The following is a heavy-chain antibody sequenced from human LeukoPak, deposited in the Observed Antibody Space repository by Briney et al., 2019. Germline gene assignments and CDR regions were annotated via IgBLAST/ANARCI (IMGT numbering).Heavy chain of an antibody. V-gene: IGHV1-2*02. D-gene: IGHD6-19*01. Sequence: ASVKVSCKASGYTFTGYYMHWVRQAPGQGLEWMGWINPNSGSTNYAQKFQGRVTMTRDTSISTAYMELSRLRSDDTAVYYCARGRDSSGPIDYWGQGTLVTVSS. CDR1: GYTFTGYY. CDR2: INPNSGST. CDR3: ARGRDSSGPIDY. J-gene: IGHJ4*02.